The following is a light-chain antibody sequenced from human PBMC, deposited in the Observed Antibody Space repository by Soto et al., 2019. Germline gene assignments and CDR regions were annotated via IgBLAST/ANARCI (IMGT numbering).Light chain of an antibody. Sequence: DIQMTQSPSTPSASVGDRVTITCRASQSISSWLAWYQQKPGKAPKLLIYKASSLESRVPSRFSGSGSGTEFTLTISSLQPDDFATYYCQQYNSYPWTFGQGTKVDIK. CDR2: KAS. CDR1: QSISSW. V-gene: IGKV1-5*03. J-gene: IGKJ1*01. CDR3: QQYNSYPWT.